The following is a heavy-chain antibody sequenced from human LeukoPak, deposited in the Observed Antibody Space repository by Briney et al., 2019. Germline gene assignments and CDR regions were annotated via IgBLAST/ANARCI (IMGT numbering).Heavy chain of an antibody. J-gene: IGHJ3*02. V-gene: IGHV4-59*01. Sequence: PSETLSLTCTVSGGSISSYYWSWIRQPPGKGLEWIGYIYYSGSTNYNPSLKSRVTISVDTSKNQFSLKLSSVTAADTAVYYCARGSYYGSGSTWHDALDIWGQGTMVTVSS. CDR3: ARGSYYGSGSTWHDALDI. CDR1: GGSISSYY. CDR2: IYYSGST. D-gene: IGHD3-10*01.